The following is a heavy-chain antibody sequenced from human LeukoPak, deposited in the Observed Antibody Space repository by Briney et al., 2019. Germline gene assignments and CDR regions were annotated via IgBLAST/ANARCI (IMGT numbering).Heavy chain of an antibody. D-gene: IGHD3-9*01. J-gene: IGHJ1*01. V-gene: IGHV1-8*01. CDR2: MNPNSGNT. CDR3: ARDSPVLRYFD. Sequence: RASVKVSCKASGYTFTSYDINWVRQAPGRGLEWMGWMNPNSGNTGYAQKFQGRVTMTRNTSISTAYMELSSLRSEDTAVYYCARDSPVLRYFDWGQGTLVTVSS. CDR1: GYTFTSYD.